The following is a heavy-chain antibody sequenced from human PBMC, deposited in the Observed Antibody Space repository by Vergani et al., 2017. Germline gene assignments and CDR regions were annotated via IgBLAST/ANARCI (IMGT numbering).Heavy chain of an antibody. CDR3: AGSITQDYYYYYYMDV. CDR2: IYTSGST. J-gene: IGHJ6*03. V-gene: IGHV4-61*02. Sequence: QVQLQESGPGLVKPSQTLSLTCTVSGGSISSGSYYWSWIRQPAGKGLEWIGRIYTSGSTNYNPSLKSRVTISVDTSKNQFSLKLSSVTAADTAVYYCAGSITQDYYYYYYMDVGDKVTTVTVYS. CDR1: GGSISSGSYY.